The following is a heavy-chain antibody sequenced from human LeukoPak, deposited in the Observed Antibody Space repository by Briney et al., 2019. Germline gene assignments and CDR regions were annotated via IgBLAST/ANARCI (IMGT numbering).Heavy chain of an antibody. CDR3: ARDRGILTGYYIHDY. V-gene: IGHV1-69*10. J-gene: IGHJ4*02. CDR1: AGTFSSYS. D-gene: IGHD3-9*01. CDR2: IIPILGIA. Sequence: SGKVARKASAGTFSSYSIRCVRQAPGQGREWIGWIIPILGIANYAQKLQGRVTITAEKSPSTAYMELSSLRSEATAVYYCARDRGILTGYYIHDYWGQGTLVTVSS.